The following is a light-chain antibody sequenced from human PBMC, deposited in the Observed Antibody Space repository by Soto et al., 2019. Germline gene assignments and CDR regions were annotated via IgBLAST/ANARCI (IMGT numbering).Light chain of an antibody. CDR1: NIGGRN. J-gene: IGLJ2*01. V-gene: IGLV3-21*02. Sequence: SYELTQPPSVSVAPGQTARIACGGNNIGGRNVHWYQQKPGQAPVLVVYDDSDRPSGIPERISGSKSGNTAALTISRVEAGDEADYYCQVWDGSSDPVVFGGGTTVTVL. CDR2: DDS. CDR3: QVWDGSSDPVV.